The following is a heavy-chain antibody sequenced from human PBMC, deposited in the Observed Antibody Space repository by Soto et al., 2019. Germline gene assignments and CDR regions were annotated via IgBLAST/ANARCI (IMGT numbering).Heavy chain of an antibody. CDR3: ARLSTTVTTPEFDY. J-gene: IGHJ4*02. CDR1: GGSLSSSSGGSTSRRNYY. CDR2: ISYSRDT. V-gene: IGHV4-39*01. Sequence: ETLSLTCTLSGGSLSSSSGGSTSRRNYYSGWIRHSPGNHLGWIVSISYSRDTYYNPSLQSRVTISVDTCKNQFSVELSSVTVVDTSVYDCARLSTTVTTPEFDYWGQGILVTVSS. D-gene: IGHD4-17*01.